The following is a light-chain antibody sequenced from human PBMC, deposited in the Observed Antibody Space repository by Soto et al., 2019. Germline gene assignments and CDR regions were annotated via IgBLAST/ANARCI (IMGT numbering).Light chain of an antibody. Sequence: QSMLTQPPSVSGAPGQRVTISCTGSSSNIGAGYDVHWYQQLPGTAPKLLIYGNSNRPSGVPDRFSGSKSGTSASLAITGLQAEDEADYYCQSYDSSLSGLVVFGGGTQLTVL. CDR3: QSYDSSLSGLVV. CDR2: GNS. CDR1: SSNIGAGYD. J-gene: IGLJ2*01. V-gene: IGLV1-40*01.